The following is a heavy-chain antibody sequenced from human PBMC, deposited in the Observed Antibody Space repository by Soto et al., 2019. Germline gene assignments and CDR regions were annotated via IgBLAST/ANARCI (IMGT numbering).Heavy chain of an antibody. J-gene: IGHJ4*02. V-gene: IGHV1-3*01. CDR1: GYTFTSYA. D-gene: IGHD2-15*01. CDR2: INAGNGNT. Sequence: ASVKVSCKASGYTFTSYAMHWVRQAPGQRLEWMGWINAGNGNTKYSQKFQGRVTITRDTSASTAYMELSSLRSEDTAVYYCARDIMLLTAPDYWGQGTQVTVSS. CDR3: ARDIMLLTAPDY.